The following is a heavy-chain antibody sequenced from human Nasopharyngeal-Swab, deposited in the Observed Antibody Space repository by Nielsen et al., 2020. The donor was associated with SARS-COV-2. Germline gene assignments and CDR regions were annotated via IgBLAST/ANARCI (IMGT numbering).Heavy chain of an antibody. CDR3: AKARRTDTYGYECFDS. CDR1: GFTFENYA. J-gene: IGHJ4*02. V-gene: IGHV3-9*01. CDR2: ITWNSGNK. Sequence: LKISCAASGFTFENYAMHWVRQPPGKGLEWVSGITWNSGNKGYAESVQGRFTISRDNAKNSLYLQMNSLRAEDTALYFCAKARRTDTYGYECFDSWGQGTLVTVSS. D-gene: IGHD5-18*01.